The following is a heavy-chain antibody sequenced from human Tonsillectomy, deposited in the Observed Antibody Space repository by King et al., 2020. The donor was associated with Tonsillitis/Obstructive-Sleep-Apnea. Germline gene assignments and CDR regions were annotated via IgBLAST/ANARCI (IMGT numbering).Heavy chain of an antibody. D-gene: IGHD2-8*01. V-gene: IGHV5-51*01. J-gene: IGHJ3*02. CDR1: GYSFTSYW. Sequence: VQLVESGAEVIKPGESLKISCKGSGYSFTSYWIGWVRQMPGKGLEWMGIIFPGDSDTRYSPSFQGQVTISADKSISTAYLQWSSLKASDTAMYYCARGRYCTNSRCYPDAFDIWGQGTMVTVSS. CDR3: ARGRYCTNSRCYPDAFDI. CDR2: IFPGDSDT.